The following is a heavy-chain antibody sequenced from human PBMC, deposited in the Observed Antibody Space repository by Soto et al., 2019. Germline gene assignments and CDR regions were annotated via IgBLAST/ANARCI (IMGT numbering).Heavy chain of an antibody. CDR1: IFTFSDYY. CDR2: ISSRASAT. CDR3: ARDYCSETTCPNYGMDV. V-gene: IGHV3-11*01. Sequence: GGSLTLSCEASIFTFSDYYMTWIRQAPGKGLEWVSSISSRASATYYADSVKGRFTISRDNAKNSVSLQMNSLRAEDTAVYYCARDYCSETTCPNYGMDVWGQGTMVTV. D-gene: IGHD2-15*01. J-gene: IGHJ6*02.